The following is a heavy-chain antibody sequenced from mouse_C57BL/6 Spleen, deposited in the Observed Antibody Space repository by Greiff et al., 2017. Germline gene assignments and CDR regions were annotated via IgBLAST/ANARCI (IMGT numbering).Heavy chain of an antibody. CDR1: GYSFTDYN. Sequence: VQLQQSGPELVKPGASVKISCKASGYSFTDYNMNWVKQSNGKSLEWIGVINPNYGTTSYNQKFKGKATLTVDQSSSTAYMQLNSLTSEDSAVYYCARVGRIYYDYGPHAMDYWGQGTSVTVSS. CDR3: ARVGRIYYDYGPHAMDY. V-gene: IGHV1-39*01. CDR2: INPNYGTT. J-gene: IGHJ4*01. D-gene: IGHD2-4*01.